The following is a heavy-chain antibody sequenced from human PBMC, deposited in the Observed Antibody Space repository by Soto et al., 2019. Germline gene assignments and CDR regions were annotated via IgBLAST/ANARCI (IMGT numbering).Heavy chain of an antibody. CDR2: IRDRAYNYAT. CDR1: GFVFKDSS. CDR3: TRLISAAQDY. D-gene: IGHD3-10*01. V-gene: IGHV3-73*01. J-gene: IGHJ4*02. Sequence: EVLLVESGGGLVQPGGSLKLSCAASGFVFKDSSIHWVRQAPGKGLEWIARIRDRAYNYATAYAASVKGRFTISRDDSNNMAYLQMNGLETEDTAIYYCTRLISAAQDYWGKGTLVTVSS.